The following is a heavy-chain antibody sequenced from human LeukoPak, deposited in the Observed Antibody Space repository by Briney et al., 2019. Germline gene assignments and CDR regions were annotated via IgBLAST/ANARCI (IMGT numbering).Heavy chain of an antibody. CDR2: ITTSDGNT. D-gene: IGHD3-3*01. CDR3: AGGSGFIIES. V-gene: IGHV3-23*01. J-gene: IGHJ4*02. CDR1: GFTFSSYT. Sequence: GGSLRLSCAASGFTFSSYTMSWVRQAPGKGLEWVSTITTSDGNTYYADSVKGRFTVSRDNSKNTLFLQMNSLRAEDTAVYYCAGGSGFIIESWGQGTLVTVSS.